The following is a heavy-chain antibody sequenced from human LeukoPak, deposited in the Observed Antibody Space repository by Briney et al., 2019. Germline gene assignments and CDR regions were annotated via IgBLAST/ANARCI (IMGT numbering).Heavy chain of an antibody. J-gene: IGHJ3*02. Sequence: ASVKVSCKASGYTFTTYYMHRVRQAPGQGLEWMGIINPSGGTTGYAQKFQGRLTMTRDTSTTTVYMELSSLRSEDTAVYYCARVRVRGLRTNAFDIWGQGTMVTVSS. D-gene: IGHD3-10*01. CDR3: ARVRVRGLRTNAFDI. V-gene: IGHV1-46*01. CDR1: GYTFTTYY. CDR2: INPSGGTT.